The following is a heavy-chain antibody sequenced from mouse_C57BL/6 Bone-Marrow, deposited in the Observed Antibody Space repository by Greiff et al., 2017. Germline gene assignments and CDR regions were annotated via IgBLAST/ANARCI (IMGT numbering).Heavy chain of an antibody. CDR1: GYTFTDYY. D-gene: IGHD1-1*01. J-gene: IGHJ2*01. CDR2: INPNNGGT. V-gene: IGHV1-26*01. Sequence: VQLRQSGPELVKPGASVKISCKASGYTFTDYYMNWVKQSHGKSLEWIGDINPNNGGTSYNQKFKGKATLTVDKSSSTAYMELRSLTSEDSAVYYCARLVPIYYYGSSYYFDYWGQGTTLTVSS. CDR3: ARLVPIYYYGSSYYFDY.